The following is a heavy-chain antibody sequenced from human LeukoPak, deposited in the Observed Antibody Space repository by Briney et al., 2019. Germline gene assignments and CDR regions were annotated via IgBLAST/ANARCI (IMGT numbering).Heavy chain of an antibody. CDR2: ISGSGGST. D-gene: IGHD6-19*01. V-gene: IGHV3-23*01. CDR1: GFTFSSYA. Sequence: GGSLRLSCAASGFTFSSYAMSWVRQAPGKGLEWVSAISGSGGSTYYADSVKGRFTISRDNSKNTLYLQMNSLRAEDTAVYYCAKDRFALVVAGVIWFDPWGQGTLVTVSS. J-gene: IGHJ5*02. CDR3: AKDRFALVVAGVIWFDP.